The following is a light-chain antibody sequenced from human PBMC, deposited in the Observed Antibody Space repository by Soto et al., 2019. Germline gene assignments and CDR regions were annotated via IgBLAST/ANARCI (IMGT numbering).Light chain of an antibody. CDR1: NSDISTYKY. J-gene: IGLJ2*01. CDR2: EVS. Sequence: QAVVSQPASVSGSRGQSITISCTGTNSDISTYKYVSWYQQHPGKAPKLLIYEVSNRPSGVSDRFSGSESGNTASLTISGLQAEDEADYHCSSYTRSSTLVFGGGTKLTVL. CDR3: SSYTRSSTLV. V-gene: IGLV2-14*01.